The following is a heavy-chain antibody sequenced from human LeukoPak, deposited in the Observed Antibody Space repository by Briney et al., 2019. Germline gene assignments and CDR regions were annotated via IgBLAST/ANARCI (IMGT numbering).Heavy chain of an antibody. J-gene: IGHJ4*02. CDR3: ARGTSMVSPIDY. Sequence: SETLSLTCTVSGYSISSGYYWGWIRQPPGKGLEWIGSIYHSGSTYYNPSLKSRVTISVDTSKNQFSLKLSSVTAADTAVYYCARGTSMVSPIDYWGQGTLVTVSS. CDR2: IYHSGST. V-gene: IGHV4-38-2*02. D-gene: IGHD5-18*01. CDR1: GYSISSGYY.